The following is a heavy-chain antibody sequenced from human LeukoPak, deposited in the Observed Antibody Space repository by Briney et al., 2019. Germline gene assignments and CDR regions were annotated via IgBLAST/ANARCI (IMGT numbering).Heavy chain of an antibody. Sequence: ASVKVSCKASGYTFTSYDINWVRQATGQGFEWMGWMNPNSGNTGYAQKFQGRVTMTRNTSISTAYMELSSLRSEDTAVYYCARGTIREKKSWYYWGQGTLVTVSS. V-gene: IGHV1-8*01. D-gene: IGHD2-21*01. J-gene: IGHJ4*02. CDR3: ARGTIREKKSWYY. CDR1: GYTFTSYD. CDR2: MNPNSGNT.